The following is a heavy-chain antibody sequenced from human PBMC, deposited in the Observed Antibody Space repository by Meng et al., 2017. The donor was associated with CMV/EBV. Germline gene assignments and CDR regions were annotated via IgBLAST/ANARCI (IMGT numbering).Heavy chain of an antibody. V-gene: IGHV3-15*01. CDR3: TTDGDNDFWSGYYFPGMDV. Sequence: GGSLRLSCAASGFTFSSYWMSWVRQAPGKGLEWVGRIKSKTDGGTTDYAAPVKGRFTISRDDSKNTLYLQMNSLKTEDTAVYYCTTDGDNDFWSGYYFPGMDVWGQGTTVTVSS. CDR1: GFTFSSYW. CDR2: IKSKTDGGTT. D-gene: IGHD3-3*01. J-gene: IGHJ6*02.